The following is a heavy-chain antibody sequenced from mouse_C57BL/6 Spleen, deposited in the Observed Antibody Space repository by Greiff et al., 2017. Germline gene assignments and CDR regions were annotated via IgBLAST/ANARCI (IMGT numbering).Heavy chain of an antibody. D-gene: IGHD2-4*01. CDR3: AREGARLRACAY. CDR1: GYTFTSYW. CDR2: INPSNGGT. Sequence: QVQLQQPGTELVKPGASVKLSCKASGYTFTSYWMHWVKQRPGQGLEWIGNINPSNGGTNYNEKFKSKATLTVDKSYSTAYMQLSSLTSENSAVYYCAREGARLRACAYWGQGTLVTVSA. V-gene: IGHV1-53*01. J-gene: IGHJ3*01.